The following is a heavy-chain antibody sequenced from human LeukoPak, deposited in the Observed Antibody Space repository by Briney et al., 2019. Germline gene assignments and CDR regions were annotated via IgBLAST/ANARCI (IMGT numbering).Heavy chain of an antibody. CDR3: TTAITMVRGTYYYYMDV. D-gene: IGHD3-10*01. J-gene: IGHJ6*03. CDR2: IKSKTDGGTT. CDR1: GLTFSNAW. V-gene: IGHV3-15*01. Sequence: GGSLRLSCAASGLTFSNAWMSWVRQAPGKGVEWVGRIKSKTDGGTTDYAAPVKGRFTISRDDSKNTLYLQMNSLKTEDTAVYYCTTAITMVRGTYYYYMDVWGKGTTVTVSS.